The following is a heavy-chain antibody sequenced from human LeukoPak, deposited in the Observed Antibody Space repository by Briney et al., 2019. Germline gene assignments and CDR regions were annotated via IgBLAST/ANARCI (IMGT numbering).Heavy chain of an antibody. CDR2: ISYDGSNK. V-gene: IGHV3-30*18. J-gene: IGHJ6*02. Sequence: GGSLRLSCAASGFTFSSYGMHWVRQAPGKGLEWVAVISYDGSNKYYADSVKGRFTISRDNSKNTLYLQMNSLRAEDTAVYYCAKAYKPGPYYYYGMDVWGQGTTVTVSS. D-gene: IGHD1-14*01. CDR3: AKAYKPGPYYYYGMDV. CDR1: GFTFSSYG.